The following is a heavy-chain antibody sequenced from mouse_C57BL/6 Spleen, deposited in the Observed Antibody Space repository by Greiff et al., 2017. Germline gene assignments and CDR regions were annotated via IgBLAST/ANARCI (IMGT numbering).Heavy chain of an antibody. CDR1: GYTFTSYW. CDR3: ARYYGSYYAMDY. D-gene: IGHD1-1*01. CDR2: IDPSDSYT. J-gene: IGHJ4*01. V-gene: IGHV1-69*01. Sequence: QVQLQQPGAELVMPGASVKLSCKASGYTFTSYWMHWVKQRPGQGLEWIGEIDPSDSYTNYNQKFKGKSTLTVDKSSSTAYMQLSSLTSEDSAVYYCARYYGSYYAMDYWGQGTSGTVSS.